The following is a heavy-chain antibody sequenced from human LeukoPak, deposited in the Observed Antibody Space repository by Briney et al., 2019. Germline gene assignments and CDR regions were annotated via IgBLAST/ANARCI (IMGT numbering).Heavy chain of an antibody. V-gene: IGHV1-46*01. CDR3: ARTAARRFDY. Sequence: ASVKVSCKASGNTFTRNYIQWVRQAPGQGLEWMGIISPSGDSTTYAQKFQGRVTMTRDTSTSTVYMELSSLRSDDTAVYYCARTAARRFDYWGQGTLVTVSS. CDR1: GNTFTRNY. D-gene: IGHD6-6*01. J-gene: IGHJ4*02. CDR2: ISPSGDST.